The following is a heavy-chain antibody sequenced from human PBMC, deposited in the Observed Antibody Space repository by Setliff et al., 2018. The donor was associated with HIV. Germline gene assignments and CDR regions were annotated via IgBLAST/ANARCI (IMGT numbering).Heavy chain of an antibody. V-gene: IGHV1-69*13. CDR1: RSTFNSHT. D-gene: IGHD4-17*01. J-gene: IGHJ3*02. CDR2: IIPIFGTA. CDR3: ASPTTVTGDAFDI. Sequence: GASVKVSCKASRSTFNSHTINWVRQAPGQGLEWMGGIIPIFGTANYAQKFQGRVTITADESTSTAYMELSSLRSEDTAVYYCASPTTVTGDAFDIWGQGTMVTVSS.